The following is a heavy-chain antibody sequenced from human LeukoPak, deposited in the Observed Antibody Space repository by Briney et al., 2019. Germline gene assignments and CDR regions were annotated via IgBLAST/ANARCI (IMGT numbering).Heavy chain of an antibody. CDR1: GDSISSGNYY. Sequence: SETLSLTCTVSGDSISSGNYYWTWIRQPPGKGLEWIGSVYSSGSTYYNPSLRSQITISVDTSKNQFSLKLTSVAAADTAVYYCARSSEGRYYYDSSGFSYYYYYMDVWGKGTTVTISS. V-gene: IGHV4-39*07. CDR2: VYSSGST. J-gene: IGHJ6*03. D-gene: IGHD3-22*01. CDR3: ARSSEGRYYYDSSGFSYYYYYMDV.